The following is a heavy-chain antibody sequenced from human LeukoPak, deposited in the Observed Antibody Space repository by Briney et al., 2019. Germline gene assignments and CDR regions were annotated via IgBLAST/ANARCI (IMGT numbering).Heavy chain of an antibody. CDR3: ARQMAVAGEWAFDI. J-gene: IGHJ3*02. V-gene: IGHV4-39*01. Sequence: ASETLSLTYTVSGGSISSGSYFWIWIRQPPGMGLEWIGSINSRGSTYYNPSLKSRVTISVDTSNNQFSLKLSSVTAADTALYYCARQMAVAGEWAFDIWGQGTMVTVSS. D-gene: IGHD6-19*01. CDR1: GGSISSGSYF. CDR2: INSRGST.